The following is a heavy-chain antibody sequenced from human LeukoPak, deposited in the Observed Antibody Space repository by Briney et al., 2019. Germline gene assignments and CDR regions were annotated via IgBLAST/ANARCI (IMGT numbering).Heavy chain of an antibody. CDR1: GGSISRGTYF. J-gene: IGHJ3*02. CDR3: ARWGATGIVGVLGAFDI. D-gene: IGHD1-26*01. Sequence: SETLSLTCTVSGGSISRGTYFWGWLRQSPGKGLEWIGTVYYNGDTYYSPSLKSRLTMSVDTSKNQFSLYLTSVSAADTAVYYCARWGATGIVGVLGAFDIWGQGTMVTVSS. CDR2: VYYNGDT. V-gene: IGHV4-39*01.